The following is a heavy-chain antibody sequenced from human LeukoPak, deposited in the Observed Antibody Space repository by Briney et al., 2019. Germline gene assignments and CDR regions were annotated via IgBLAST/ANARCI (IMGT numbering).Heavy chain of an antibody. CDR2: IYTSGST. Sequence: SETLSLTCTVSGGSISSYYWSWIRQPAGKGLEWIGRIYTSGSTNYNPSLKSRVTMSVDTSKNQFSLKLSSVTAADTAVYYCARENYYDSSGYYFRGIDAFDIWGQGTMVTVSS. CDR1: GGSISSYY. CDR3: ARENYYDSSGYYFRGIDAFDI. J-gene: IGHJ3*02. D-gene: IGHD3-22*01. V-gene: IGHV4-4*07.